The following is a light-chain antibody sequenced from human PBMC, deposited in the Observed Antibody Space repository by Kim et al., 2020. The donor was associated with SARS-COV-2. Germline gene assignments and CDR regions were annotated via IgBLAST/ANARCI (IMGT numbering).Light chain of an antibody. CDR3: QQYNSFSPWT. V-gene: IGKV1-5*03. J-gene: IGKJ1*01. CDR1: QNISNW. Sequence: DIQMTQSPSTLSASVGDRVTHTCRASQNISNWLAWYQQKPGKAPKLLIYKSSSLEGGVPSRFSGSGSGTEFTLTISSLQPDDCAAYYCQQYNSFSPWTFGQGTKVDIK. CDR2: KSS.